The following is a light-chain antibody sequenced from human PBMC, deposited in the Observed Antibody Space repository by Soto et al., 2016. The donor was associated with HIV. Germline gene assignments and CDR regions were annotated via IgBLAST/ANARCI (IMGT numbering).Light chain of an antibody. CDR2: DDS. V-gene: IGLV3-21*01. J-gene: IGLJ2*01. CDR3: QVWDRSVV. Sequence: YVLTQPPSVSVAPGTTAKITCGGDNIGTKSVHWYQQKPGQAPVLVLYDDSDRPSGIPDRFSGSNSGNTATLTISGVEAGDEADYYCQVWDRSVVFGGGTKLTVL. CDR1: NIGTKS.